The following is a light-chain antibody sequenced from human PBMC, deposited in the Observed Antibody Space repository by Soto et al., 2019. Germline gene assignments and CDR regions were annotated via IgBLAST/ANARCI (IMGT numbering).Light chain of an antibody. J-gene: IGKJ1*01. CDR1: QGISRS. Sequence: DIQMTQSPSSVSASVGDRVTISCQASQGISRSLAWYQQKPGEAPRLLMYKASSLQSWVPSRFSGSGSGTDFTLTISSLEPEDFAVYYCQQRSNWPRTFGQGTKVDIK. CDR3: QQRSNWPRT. CDR2: KAS. V-gene: IGKV1-12*01.